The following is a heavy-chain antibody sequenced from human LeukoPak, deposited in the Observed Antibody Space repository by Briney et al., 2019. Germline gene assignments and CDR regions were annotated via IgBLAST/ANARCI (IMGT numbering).Heavy chain of an antibody. V-gene: IGHV1-8*01. CDR3: ARGRYDYVWGSYYNWFDP. Sequence: GASVKVSCKASGYTFTSYDINWVRQATGQGLEWMGWMNPNSGNTGYAQKFQGRVTMPRNTSISTAYMELSSLRSEDTAVYYCARGRYDYVWGSYYNWFDPWGQGTLVTVSS. CDR1: GYTFTSYD. D-gene: IGHD3-16*01. CDR2: MNPNSGNT. J-gene: IGHJ5*02.